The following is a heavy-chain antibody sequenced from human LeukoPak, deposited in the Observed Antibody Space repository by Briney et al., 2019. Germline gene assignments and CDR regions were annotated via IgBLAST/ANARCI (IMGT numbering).Heavy chain of an antibody. D-gene: IGHD3-10*01. V-gene: IGHV4-34*01. Sequence: KPSETLSLTCAVYGESFSGYYWSWIRQPPGKGLEWIGEINHSGSTNYNPSLKSRVTISVDTSKNQFSLKLSSVTAADTAVYYCARRYYYGSGKVNWFDPWGQGTLVTVSS. CDR1: GESFSGYY. CDR2: INHSGST. J-gene: IGHJ5*02. CDR3: ARRYYYGSGKVNWFDP.